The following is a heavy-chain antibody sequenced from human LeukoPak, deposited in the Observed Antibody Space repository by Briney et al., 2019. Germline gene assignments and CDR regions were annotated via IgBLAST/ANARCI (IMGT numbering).Heavy chain of an antibody. D-gene: IGHD3-22*01. V-gene: IGHV4-59*12. CDR3: AREKTTYYYDSSGDAFDI. J-gene: IGHJ3*02. CDR2: IYYSGST. CDR1: GVSISSYY. Sequence: SEALSLTCTVSGVSISSYYWSWIRQPPGKGLEWIGYIYYSGSTNYSPSLKSRVTISLDTSKNQFSLKLSSVTAADTAVYYCAREKTTYYYDSSGDAFDIWGQGTMVTVSS.